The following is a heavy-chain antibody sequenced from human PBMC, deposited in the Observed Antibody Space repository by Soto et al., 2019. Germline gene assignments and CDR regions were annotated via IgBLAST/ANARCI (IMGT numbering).Heavy chain of an antibody. CDR1: GGSISSSSYY. D-gene: IGHD6-6*01. Sequence: QLQLQESGPGLVKPSETLSLTCTVSGGSISSSSYYWGWIRQPPGKGLEWIGSIYYSGSTYYNPSLKSRVTISVDTSKNQFSLNLSSVTATDTAVYYCARPAASSSSGGDYYYYGMDVWGQGTTVTVSS. CDR2: IYYSGST. V-gene: IGHV4-39*01. J-gene: IGHJ6*02. CDR3: ARPAASSSSGGDYYYYGMDV.